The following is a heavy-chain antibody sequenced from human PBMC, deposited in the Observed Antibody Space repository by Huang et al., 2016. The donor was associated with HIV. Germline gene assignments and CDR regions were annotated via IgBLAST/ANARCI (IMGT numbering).Heavy chain of an antibody. CDR2: VRSIAFGGAS. J-gene: IGHJ6*03. CDR3: SPTGDDYFYYYMDV. D-gene: IGHD4-17*01. V-gene: IGHV3-49*03. Sequence: VESGGDAVQSGRSLRLSCRGSGFIFNDFAINWFRQSPRKGREWIGFVRSIAFGGASKSAPSVKDRFSVSRDEAKNVAFLQMENLQVDDTAVYYCSPTGDDYFYYYMDVWGNGTTVIVS. CDR1: GFIFNDFA.